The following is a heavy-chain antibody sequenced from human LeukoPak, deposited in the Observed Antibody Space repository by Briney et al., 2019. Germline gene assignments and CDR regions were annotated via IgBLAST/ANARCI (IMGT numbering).Heavy chain of an antibody. J-gene: IGHJ3*02. CDR1: GYSLTSYW. Sequence: GESLKISCKGSGYSLTSYWIGWVRQMPGKGLEWMGIIYPGDSDTRYSPSFQGQVTISADKSISTAYLQWSSLKASDTAMYYCASPGGSSGWNYDAFDIWGQGTMVTVSS. D-gene: IGHD6-19*01. V-gene: IGHV5-51*01. CDR2: IYPGDSDT. CDR3: ASPGGSSGWNYDAFDI.